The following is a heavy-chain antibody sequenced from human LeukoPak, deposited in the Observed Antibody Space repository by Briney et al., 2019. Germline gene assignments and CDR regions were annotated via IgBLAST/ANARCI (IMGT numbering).Heavy chain of an antibody. CDR1: GYSFPSYW. Sequence: GESLKISCEGSGYSFPSYWVAWVRQMPGKGLEWMGIIYPGDPDTRYSPSFQGQVTISAAKSFSTAYLQWSNLKASDTAMYYCARCSTFYDSSGYTLPFDYWGQGTLVTVSS. CDR2: IYPGDPDT. J-gene: IGHJ4*02. V-gene: IGHV5-51*01. CDR3: ARCSTFYDSSGYTLPFDY. D-gene: IGHD3-22*01.